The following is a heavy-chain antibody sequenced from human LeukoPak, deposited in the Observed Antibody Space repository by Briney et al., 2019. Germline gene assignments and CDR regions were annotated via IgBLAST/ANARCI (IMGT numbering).Heavy chain of an antibody. J-gene: IGHJ3*02. CDR2: ISGSGGST. CDR1: GFTFSSYA. V-gene: IGHV3-23*01. D-gene: IGHD3-10*01. CDR3: ARLDDGPPFGFDI. Sequence: GGSLRLSCAASGFTFSSYAMSWVRQAPGKGLEWVSAISGSGGSTYYADSVKGRFTISRDNSKNTLYLQMNSLRAEDTAVYYCARLDDGPPFGFDIWGQGTVVTVSS.